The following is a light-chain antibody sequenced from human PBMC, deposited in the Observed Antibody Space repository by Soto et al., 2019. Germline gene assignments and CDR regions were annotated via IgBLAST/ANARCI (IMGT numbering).Light chain of an antibody. CDR3: QQYHIHST. V-gene: IGKV1-5*03. CDR2: KAS. J-gene: IGKJ1*01. CDR1: ESINIW. Sequence: DIQMTQSPSTLSASVGDRVTITCRASESINIWLAWFQQKPGKAPKLLISKASTLESGVPSRFSGSGSGKEFTLTISSLQPDDFATYHCQQYHIHSTFGQGTKVEVK.